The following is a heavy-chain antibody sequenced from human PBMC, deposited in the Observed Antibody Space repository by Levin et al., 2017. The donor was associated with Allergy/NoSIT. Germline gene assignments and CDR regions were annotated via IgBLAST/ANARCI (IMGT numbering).Heavy chain of an antibody. CDR2: INSDGSST. D-gene: IGHD1-1*01. Sequence: GESLKISCAASGFTFSSYWMHWVRQAPGKGLVWVSRINSDGSSTSYADSVKGRFTISRDNAKNTLYLQMNSLRAEDTAVYYCARAAAGYSVDYWGQGTLVTVSS. J-gene: IGHJ4*02. V-gene: IGHV3-74*01. CDR1: GFTFSSYW. CDR3: ARAAAGYSVDY.